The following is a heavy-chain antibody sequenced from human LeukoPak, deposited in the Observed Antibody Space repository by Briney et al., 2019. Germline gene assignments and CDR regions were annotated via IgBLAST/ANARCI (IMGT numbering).Heavy chain of an antibody. V-gene: IGHV1-3*01. CDR2: INAGNGNT. CDR1: GYTFTSYA. J-gene: IGHJ4*02. D-gene: IGHD6-19*01. Sequence: ASVKVSCKASGYTFTSYAMHWVRQAPGQRLEWMGWINAGNGNTKYSQKFQGRVTITRDTSASTAYMELSSPRSEDTAVYYCARLIRQWLVLDYWGQGTLVTVSS. CDR3: ARLIRQWLVLDY.